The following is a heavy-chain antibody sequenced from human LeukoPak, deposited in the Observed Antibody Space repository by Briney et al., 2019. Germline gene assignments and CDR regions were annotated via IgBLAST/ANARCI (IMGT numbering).Heavy chain of an antibody. D-gene: IGHD3-3*01. Sequence: ASVKVSCKASGYTFTSYYMHWVRQAPGQGLEWMGIINPSGGSTSYAQKFQGRVTMTRDTSTSTVYMELSSLRSEDTAVYYRARDFTIFGVVTATFDYWGQGTLVTVSS. CDR2: INPSGGST. V-gene: IGHV1-46*01. CDR1: GYTFTSYY. CDR3: ARDFTIFGVVTATFDY. J-gene: IGHJ4*02.